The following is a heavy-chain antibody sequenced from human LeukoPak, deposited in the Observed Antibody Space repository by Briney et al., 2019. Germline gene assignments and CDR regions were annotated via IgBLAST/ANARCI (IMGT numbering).Heavy chain of an antibody. CDR2: INHSGSI. J-gene: IGHJ4*02. D-gene: IGHD3-22*01. CDR1: GGSFSGYY. Sequence: SETLSLTCAVYGGSFSGYYWSWIRQPPGKGLEWIGEINHSGSINYNPSLKSRVTISVDTSKNQFSLKLSSVTAADTAVYYCARALEYYYDSSGYSGAYYFDYWGQGTLVTVSS. CDR3: ARALEYYYDSSGYSGAYYFDY. V-gene: IGHV4-34*01.